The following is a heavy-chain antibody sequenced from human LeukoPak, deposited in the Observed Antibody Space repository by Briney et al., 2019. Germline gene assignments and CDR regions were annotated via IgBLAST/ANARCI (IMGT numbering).Heavy chain of an antibody. CDR3: ARVSPLFYYDAFDI. CDR1: GYIFTSYD. D-gene: IGHD2-8*01. Sequence: SSVKVSCKASGYIFTSYDINWVRQATGQGLEWMGWMNPSSGNTGYAQKFQGRVTMTRNTSISTAYMELSSLRSEDTAVYYCARVSPLFYYDAFDIWDKGQWSPSLQ. CDR2: MNPSSGNT. V-gene: IGHV1-8*01. J-gene: IGHJ3*02.